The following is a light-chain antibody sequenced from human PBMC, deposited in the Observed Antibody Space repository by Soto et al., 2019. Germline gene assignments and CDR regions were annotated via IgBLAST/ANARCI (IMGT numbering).Light chain of an antibody. V-gene: IGKV1-5*03. Sequence: IQMTQSPATLAVSVWFICTITCRASQSISSWLAWYQQKPGKAPKALIYKGSSLESGDPSQVNGSGSWTEFTLPINSPQTYDFATYYLQQYKSYSSYGQ. CDR1: QSISSW. J-gene: IGKJ1*01. CDR2: KGS. CDR3: QQYKSYSS.